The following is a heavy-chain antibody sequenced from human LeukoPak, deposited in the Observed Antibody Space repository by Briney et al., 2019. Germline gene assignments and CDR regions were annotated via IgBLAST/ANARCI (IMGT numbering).Heavy chain of an antibody. CDR3: ARAGIVRGSGSPNWFDP. D-gene: IGHD3-10*01. CDR2: IHRSGSP. Sequence: PSETLSLTCTVSLDSTTSNFWSWVRQPPGKGLEWIGEIHRSGSPNYNPSLQSRVTISIDRSRNQIALELSSVTAADTAVYYCARAGIVRGSGSPNWFDPWGQGTLVTVYS. V-gene: IGHV4-4*02. J-gene: IGHJ5*02. CDR1: LDSTTSNF.